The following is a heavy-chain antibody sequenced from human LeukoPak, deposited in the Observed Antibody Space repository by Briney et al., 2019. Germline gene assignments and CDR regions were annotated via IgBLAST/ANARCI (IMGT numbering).Heavy chain of an antibody. J-gene: IGHJ3*02. V-gene: IGHV4-59*01. CDR1: GSSISGYY. CDR3: ARGPMVPLWAFDI. D-gene: IGHD2-8*01. CDR2: IYYSGST. Sequence: PSETLSLTCTVSGSSISGYYWSWIRQPPGKGLEWIGYIYYSGSTSYNPSLSSRVTISVDTSKNRFSLKLSSVTAADTAVFYCARGPMVPLWAFDIWGQGTMVTVSS.